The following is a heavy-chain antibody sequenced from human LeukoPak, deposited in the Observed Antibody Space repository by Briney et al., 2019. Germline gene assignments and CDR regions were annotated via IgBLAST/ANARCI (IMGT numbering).Heavy chain of an antibody. D-gene: IGHD3-10*01. CDR3: AKDSGVLLWFGAHLDY. J-gene: IGHJ4*02. Sequence: PGRSLRLSCVVSGFTFSNYGMHWVRQAPGKGLEWVALISYDGSNKYYADSVKGRFTISRDKSKNTLYLQMNSLRAEDTAVYYCAKDSGVLLWFGAHLDYWGQGTLVTVSS. V-gene: IGHV3-30*18. CDR1: GFTFSNYG. CDR2: ISYDGSNK.